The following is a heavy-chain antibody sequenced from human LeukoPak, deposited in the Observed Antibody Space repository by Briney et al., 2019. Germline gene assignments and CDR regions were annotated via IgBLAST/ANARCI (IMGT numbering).Heavy chain of an antibody. CDR1: GFTFGDYA. V-gene: IGHV3-49*04. CDR3: TRELYGSGSSDGMDV. CDR2: IRSKAYGGTT. J-gene: IGHJ6*04. Sequence: PGRSLRLSCTASGFTFGDYATSWVGQAPGKGLEWVGFIRSKAYGGTTEYAASVKGRFTISRDDSKSIAYLQMNSLKTEDTAVYYCTRELYGSGSSDGMDVWGKGTTVTVSS. D-gene: IGHD3-10*01.